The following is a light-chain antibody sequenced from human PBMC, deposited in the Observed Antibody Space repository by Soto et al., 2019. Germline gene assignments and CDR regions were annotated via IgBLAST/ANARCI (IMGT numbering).Light chain of an antibody. CDR1: QSVSSSY. CDR2: GAS. V-gene: IGKV3-20*01. CDR3: QHYDNWPIT. Sequence: EIVLTQSPGTLSLSPGERATLSCRSSQSVSSSYLAWYQQKPGQAPRLLIYGASSRATGIPDRFSGSRSGTEFTLTISSLQSEDFAIYYCQHYDNWPITFGQGTRLEI. J-gene: IGKJ5*01.